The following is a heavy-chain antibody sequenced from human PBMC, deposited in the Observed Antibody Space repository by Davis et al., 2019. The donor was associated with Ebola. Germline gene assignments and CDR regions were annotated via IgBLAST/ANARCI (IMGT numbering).Heavy chain of an antibody. CDR3: ARGRRVCSSTSCYFYYYYGMDV. V-gene: IGHV4-34*01. CDR1: GGSFSGYY. J-gene: IGHJ6*02. Sequence: MPSETLSLTCAVYGGSFSGYYWSWIRQPPGKGLEWIGEINHSGSTNYNPSLKSRVTISVDTSKNQFSLKLSSVTAADTAVYYYARGRRVCSSTSCYFYYYYGMDVWGQGTTVTVSS. CDR2: INHSGST. D-gene: IGHD2-2*01.